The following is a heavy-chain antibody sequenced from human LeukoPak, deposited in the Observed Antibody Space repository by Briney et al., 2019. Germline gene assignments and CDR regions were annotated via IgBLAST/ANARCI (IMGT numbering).Heavy chain of an antibody. CDR1: GFTFSLFG. CDR2: ISYDGSNK. V-gene: IGHV3-30*18. J-gene: IGHJ4*02. Sequence: PGGSLRLSCAASGFTFSLFGMHWVRQAPGKGLEWVALISYDGSNKWYADSVEGRFTTSRDNSKNTLYLQMSSLRAEDTAVYYCAKDEPGIGATRPDYWGQGTLVSVSS. CDR3: AKDEPGIGATRPDY. D-gene: IGHD4-17*01.